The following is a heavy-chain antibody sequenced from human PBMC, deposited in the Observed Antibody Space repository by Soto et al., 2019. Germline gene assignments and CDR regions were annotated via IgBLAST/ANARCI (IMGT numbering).Heavy chain of an antibody. CDR1: GFTVSSNY. Sequence: PGGSLRLSCAASGFTVSSNYMSWVRQAPGKGLEWVSVIYSDGRTYYADSVKGRFTISRDNSKNTVYLQMNSLRAEDTAVYYCARSAADPLYYYYGMDVWGQGTTVTVSS. CDR3: ARSAADPLYYYYGMDV. J-gene: IGHJ6*02. V-gene: IGHV3-66*01. CDR2: IYSDGRT.